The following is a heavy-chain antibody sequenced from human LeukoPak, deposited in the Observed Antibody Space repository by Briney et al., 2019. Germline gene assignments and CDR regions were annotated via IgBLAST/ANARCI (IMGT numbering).Heavy chain of an antibody. D-gene: IGHD3-22*01. CDR2: IFYSGST. V-gene: IGHV4-59*08. CDR1: GGSIISYY. J-gene: IGHJ4*02. CDR3: ARRITSSGYYRDDS. Sequence: SGTLSLTCTVSGGSIISYYWSWTRQPPGTELDGIGYIFYSGSTNYNPSLKSRVTISVDTSKNQFSLKLSSVTAADTAVYYCARRITSSGYYRDDSWGQGTLVTVSS.